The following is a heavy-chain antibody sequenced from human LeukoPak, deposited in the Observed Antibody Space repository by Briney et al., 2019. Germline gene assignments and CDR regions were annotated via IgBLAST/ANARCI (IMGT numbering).Heavy chain of an antibody. J-gene: IGHJ4*02. Sequence: GGPLRLSCAGSGFTFSSYSMNWVRQAPGKGLEWVSYISSSSGTIYYADSVKGRFTISRDDAKNSLYLQMNSLRAEDTAVYYCASQPRGFDYWGQGTLVTVSS. CDR1: GFTFSSYS. CDR2: ISSSSGTI. V-gene: IGHV3-48*01. CDR3: ASQPRGFDY.